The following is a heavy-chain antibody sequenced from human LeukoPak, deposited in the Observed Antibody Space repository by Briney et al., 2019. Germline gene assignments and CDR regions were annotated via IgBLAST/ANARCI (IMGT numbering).Heavy chain of an antibody. V-gene: IGHV3-74*01. D-gene: IGHD6-13*01. J-gene: IGHJ4*02. CDR2: IKTDGSST. Sequence: GRSLRLSCAASGFTFSSYWMHWVRQAPGKGLVWVSHIKTDGSSTSYADSVKGRFTISRDNAKNTLYLQMNSLRAEDTALYYCAREAATFDYWGQGTLVTVSS. CDR1: GFTFSSYW. CDR3: AREAATFDY.